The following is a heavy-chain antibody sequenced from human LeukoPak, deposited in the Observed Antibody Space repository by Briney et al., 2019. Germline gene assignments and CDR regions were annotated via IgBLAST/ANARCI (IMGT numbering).Heavy chain of an antibody. CDR1: GFTFSSYW. J-gene: IGHJ4*02. D-gene: IGHD3-22*01. V-gene: IGHV3-74*01. Sequence: GGSLRLSCAASGFTFSSYWMHWVRHAQGKGLVWVSHINSDGSSTSYADSVKGRFTISRDNAKNTLYLQMNSLRAEDTAVYYCARDPAYYDSSGLTDYWGQGTLVTVSS. CDR2: INSDGSST. CDR3: ARDPAYYDSSGLTDY.